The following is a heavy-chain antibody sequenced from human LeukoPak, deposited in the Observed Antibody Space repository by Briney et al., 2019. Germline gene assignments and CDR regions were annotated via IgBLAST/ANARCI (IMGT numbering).Heavy chain of an antibody. D-gene: IGHD6-13*01. CDR1: GDNVSNNSAA. J-gene: IGHJ1*01. CDR3: VRAAAGGWFFQH. V-gene: IGHV6-1*01. Sequence: QTLSLTCAISGDNVSNNSAAWNWIRQSPSRGLEWLGRTYYRSKWYNDYALSVKSRITINPDTSKNQFSLHLNSVTPDDTAVYYCVRAAAGGWFFQHWGQGTLVTVSS. CDR2: TYYRSKWYN.